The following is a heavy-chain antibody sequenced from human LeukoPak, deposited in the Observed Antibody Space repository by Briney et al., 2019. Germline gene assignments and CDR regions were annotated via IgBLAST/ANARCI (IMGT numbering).Heavy chain of an antibody. J-gene: IGHJ5*02. CDR3: ARRLEWELLSWFDP. V-gene: IGHV4-59*08. CDR1: GGSISSYY. Sequence: KPSETLSLTCTVSGGSISSYYWSWIRQPPGKGLEWVGYIYYSGSTNYNPSLKSRVTISVDTSKNQFSPKLSSVTAADTALYYCARRLEWELLSWFDPWGQGTLVTVSS. D-gene: IGHD1-26*01. CDR2: IYYSGST.